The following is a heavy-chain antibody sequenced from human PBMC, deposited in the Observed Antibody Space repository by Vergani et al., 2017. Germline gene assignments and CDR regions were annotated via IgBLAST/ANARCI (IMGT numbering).Heavy chain of an antibody. CDR3: ASVGGATYVPGAFDI. Sequence: QLQLQESGPGLVKPSETLSLTCTVSGGSISSSSYYWGWIRQPPGKGLEWIGSIYYSGSTYYNPSLKSRVTISVDTSKNQFSLKLSSVTAADTAVYYCASVGGATYVPGAFDIWGQGRMVTVSS. V-gene: IGHV4-39*01. D-gene: IGHD1-26*01. CDR2: IYYSGST. J-gene: IGHJ3*02. CDR1: GGSISSSSYY.